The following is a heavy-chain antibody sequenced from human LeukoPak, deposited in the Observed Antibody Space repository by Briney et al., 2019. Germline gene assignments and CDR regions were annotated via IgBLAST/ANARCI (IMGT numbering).Heavy chain of an antibody. D-gene: IGHD3-22*01. J-gene: IGHJ4*02. CDR1: GGSISTYF. CDR2: SHTSGST. CDR3: EMYDYDSSGYLSDY. V-gene: IGHV4-4*07. Sequence: SETLSLTCTVSGGSISTYFLTWIRQPAGKGLEWIGRSHTSGSTDYNPSLKGRVTMSVDASKNQFSLRLSSVTAADTAVYYCEMYDYDSSGYLSDYWGPGTLVTVSS.